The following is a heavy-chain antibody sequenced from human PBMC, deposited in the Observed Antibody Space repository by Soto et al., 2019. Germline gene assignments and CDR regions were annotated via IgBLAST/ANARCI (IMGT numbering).Heavy chain of an antibody. V-gene: IGHV3-23*01. J-gene: IGHJ4*02. CDR3: ATRGSGSYYDY. D-gene: IGHD1-26*01. Sequence: EVQLLESGGDLVQPGGSLRLSCAASGFTFSSYAMRWVRQAPGKGLEWDSAISGSGDSTYYADSVKGRFTISRDNSKNRLYLQMNSLRAEDTAVYYCATRGSGSYYDYWGQGTLVTVSS. CDR2: ISGSGDST. CDR1: GFTFSSYA.